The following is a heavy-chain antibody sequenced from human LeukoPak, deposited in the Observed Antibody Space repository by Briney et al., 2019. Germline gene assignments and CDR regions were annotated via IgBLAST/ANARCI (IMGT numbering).Heavy chain of an antibody. V-gene: IGHV1-2*02. CDR2: MNPNSGGT. J-gene: IGHJ4*02. D-gene: IGHD3-9*01. CDR1: GYTFTGYY. CDR3: ARGRPRYFDGGGTRPFDY. Sequence: ASVKVSCKASGYTFTGYYIHWVRQAPGQGLEWIGWMNPNSGGTNYAQKFQGRVTMTRDTSISTAYMELSRLRSDDTAVYYCARGRPRYFDGGGTRPFDYWGQGTLVTVSS.